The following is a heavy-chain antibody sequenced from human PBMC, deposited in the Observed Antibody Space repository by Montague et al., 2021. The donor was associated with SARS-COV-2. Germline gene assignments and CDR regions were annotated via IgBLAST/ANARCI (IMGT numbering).Heavy chain of an antibody. V-gene: IGHV3-30*04. J-gene: IGHJ3*01. CDR1: GFLFSNFA. CDR2: ITYNGIDK. D-gene: IGHD3-10*01. CDR3: ARDRVTPDYGYDFDL. Sequence: SLRLSCAASGFLFSNFAFHWVRQAPGKGLEWVALITYNGIDKFYADSVKGRFTISRDNPKNTLYLQLNSLTPEDTAVYYCARDRVTPDYGYDFDLWGRGTLVTVSS.